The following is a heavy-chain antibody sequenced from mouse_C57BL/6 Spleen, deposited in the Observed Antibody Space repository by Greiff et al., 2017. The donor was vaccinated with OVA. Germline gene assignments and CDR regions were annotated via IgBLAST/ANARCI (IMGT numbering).Heavy chain of an antibody. D-gene: IGHD2-5*01. CDR3: ARSGYSNYVGENFDY. J-gene: IGHJ2*01. Sequence: QVQLQQSGAELVKPGASVKISCKASGYAFSSYWMNWVKQRPGKGLEWIGQIYPGDGDTNYNGKFKGKATLTADKSSSTAYMQLSSLTSEDSAVYFCARSGYSNYVGENFDYWGQGTTLTVSS. CDR1: GYAFSSYW. CDR2: IYPGDGDT. V-gene: IGHV1-80*01.